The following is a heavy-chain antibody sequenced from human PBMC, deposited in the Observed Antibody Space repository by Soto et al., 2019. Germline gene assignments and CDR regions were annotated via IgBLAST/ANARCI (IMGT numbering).Heavy chain of an antibody. J-gene: IGHJ4*02. Sequence: DVQLLESGGGLVQPEGSLRLSCAASGFTFSSYAMGWVRQGPGKGLEWVAVVSIGGSTHYADSVRGRFTISRDNSKNTLSPQMNSLTAEDTAVYFCAKRRGAGGHFDYWGQGALVTASS. D-gene: IGHD2-15*01. CDR1: GFTFSSYA. V-gene: IGHV3-23*01. CDR2: VSIGGST. CDR3: AKRRGAGGHFDY.